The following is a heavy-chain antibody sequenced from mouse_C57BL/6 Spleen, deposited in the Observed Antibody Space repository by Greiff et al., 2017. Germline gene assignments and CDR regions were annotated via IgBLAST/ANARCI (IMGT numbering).Heavy chain of an antibody. Sequence: VQLQESGAELVKPGASVKISCKASGYAFSSYWMNWVKQRPGKGLEWIGQIYPGDGDTNYNGKFKGKATLTADKSSSTAYMQLSSLTSEDSAVYFCARERDYGSSYGWFAYWGQGTLVTVSA. CDR3: ARERDYGSSYGWFAY. CDR2: IYPGDGDT. J-gene: IGHJ3*01. D-gene: IGHD1-1*01. CDR1: GYAFSSYW. V-gene: IGHV1-80*01.